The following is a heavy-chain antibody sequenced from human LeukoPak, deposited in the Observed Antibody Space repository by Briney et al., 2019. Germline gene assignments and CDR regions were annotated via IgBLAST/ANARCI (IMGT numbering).Heavy chain of an antibody. CDR2: ISAYNGNT. J-gene: IGHJ4*02. CDR1: GYTFTSYA. D-gene: IGHD6-13*01. Sequence: ASVKVSCKASGYTFTSYAMNWVRQAPGQGLEWMGWISAYNGNTNYEQKFQGRVTMTTDTSTSIAYMELRSLRSDDTAVYYCARRDSSSWDLLDYWGQGTPVTVSP. V-gene: IGHV1-18*01. CDR3: ARRDSSSWDLLDY.